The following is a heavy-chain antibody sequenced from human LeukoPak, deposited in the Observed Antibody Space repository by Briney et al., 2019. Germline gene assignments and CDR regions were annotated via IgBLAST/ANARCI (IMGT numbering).Heavy chain of an antibody. Sequence: GASVKVSCKASGYTFTRNDINWVRQAPGQGLEWMGWMNPNSGKTVYAQKFQGGVTMARNTSISTAYMELSSLRSDDTAVYYCARGRLATIGEFWVYWGQGTLVTVSS. CDR2: MNPNSGKT. V-gene: IGHV1-8*01. CDR1: GYTFTRND. J-gene: IGHJ4*02. D-gene: IGHD5-12*01. CDR3: ARGRLATIGEFWVY.